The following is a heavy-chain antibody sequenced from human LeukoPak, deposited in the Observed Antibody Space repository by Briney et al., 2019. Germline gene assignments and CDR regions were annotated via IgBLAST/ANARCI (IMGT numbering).Heavy chain of an antibody. J-gene: IGHJ5*02. CDR1: GYTFTGYY. CDR3: ARGGETVPAAIGWFDP. D-gene: IGHD2-2*02. Sequence: ASVKVSSKASGYTFTGYYMHWVRQAPGQGLEWMGWINPNSGGTNYAQKFQGRVTMTRDTSISTAYMELSRLRSDDTAVYYCARGGETVPAAIGWFDPWGQGTLVTVSS. V-gene: IGHV1-2*02. CDR2: INPNSGGT.